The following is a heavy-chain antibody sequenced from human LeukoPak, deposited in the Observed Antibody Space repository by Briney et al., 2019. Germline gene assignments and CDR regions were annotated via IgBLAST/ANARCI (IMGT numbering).Heavy chain of an antibody. V-gene: IGHV4-34*01. CDR1: GGSFSGYY. CDR2: INHSGST. CDR3: ARRVNCSGGSCYRVAYYYYYYMDV. J-gene: IGHJ6*03. D-gene: IGHD2-15*01. Sequence: PSETLSLTCAVYGGSFSGYYWSWIRQPPGKGLEWIGEINHSGSTNYNPSLKSRVTISVDMSKNQFSLKLSSVTAADTAVYYCARRVNCSGGSCYRVAYYYYYYMDVWGKGTTVTISS.